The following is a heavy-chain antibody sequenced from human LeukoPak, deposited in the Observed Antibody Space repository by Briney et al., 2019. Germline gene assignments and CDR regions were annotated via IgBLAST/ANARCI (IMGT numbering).Heavy chain of an antibody. CDR2: SSGAGDST. Sequence: GGSLTLSCAASGFAFSTYAMSWVRQAPGKGMEWVSASSGAGDSTYYADSVKGRFTISRDDSKNTLSLQMHSLRAEDTATYYCAKVYRPYGDFHSFDYCGQGTLVTVSS. CDR3: AKVYRPYGDFHSFDY. CDR1: GFAFSTYA. J-gene: IGHJ4*02. D-gene: IGHD4-17*01. V-gene: IGHV3-23*01.